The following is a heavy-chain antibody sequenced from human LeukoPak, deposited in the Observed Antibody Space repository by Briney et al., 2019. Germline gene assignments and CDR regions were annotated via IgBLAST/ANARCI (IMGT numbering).Heavy chain of an antibody. CDR2: IYHSGST. V-gene: IGHV4-38-2*02. Sequence: SETLSLTCAVSGYSISSGYYWGWIRQPPGKGLEWIGSIYHSGSTYHNPALKSRVTISVDTSKNQFSLKLSSVTAADTAVYYCAREGERITMVRGVIKGFDYWGQGTLVTVSS. CDR1: GYSISSGYY. CDR3: AREGERITMVRGVIKGFDY. J-gene: IGHJ4*02. D-gene: IGHD3-10*01.